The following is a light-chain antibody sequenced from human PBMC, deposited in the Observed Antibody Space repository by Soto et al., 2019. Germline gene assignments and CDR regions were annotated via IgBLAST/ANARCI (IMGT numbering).Light chain of an antibody. CDR2: RTA. J-gene: IGLJ2*01. V-gene: IGLV1-47*01. CDR1: SSNIGTNF. Sequence: QSVVTQPPSASGTPGQRVTISCSGSSSNIGTNFVYWYQHLPGTAPKLLIYRTAQRPSGVPDRFSGSKSGTSASLAISGRRSEDEADYFWAAWDGSLSVVVFGGGTKLTVL. CDR3: AAWDGSLSVVV.